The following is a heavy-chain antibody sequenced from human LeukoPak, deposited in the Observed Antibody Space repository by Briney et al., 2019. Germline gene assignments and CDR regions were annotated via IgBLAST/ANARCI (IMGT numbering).Heavy chain of an antibody. J-gene: IGHJ4*02. Sequence: ASVKVACKASGYTFTDYYMHWVRQAPGQGFEWMGWINPNDGDTNYAQKFQGRVTMTRDTSISTAHMEVSRLRSDDTAVYYCARANFLYCSSSTCLFDYWGQGTLVTVSS. CDR1: GYTFTDYY. CDR3: ARANFLYCSSSTCLFDY. D-gene: IGHD2-2*01. CDR2: INPNDGDT. V-gene: IGHV1-2*02.